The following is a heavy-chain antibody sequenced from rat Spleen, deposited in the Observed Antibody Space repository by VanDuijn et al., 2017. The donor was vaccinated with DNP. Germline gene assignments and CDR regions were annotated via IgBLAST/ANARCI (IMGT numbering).Heavy chain of an antibody. CDR3: AIYYYSGDSWFAY. Sequence: EVQLVVSGGDLVQPGRSLKLSCVVSEFRFNNHWMTWFRQVPGKGLEWVASINSGGGHTYYPGSVRGRFTLSRDISKNTLYLQMDSLRSEDTATYYCAIYYYSGDSWFAYWGQGTLVTVSS. V-gene: IGHV5-31*01. CDR2: INSGGGHT. J-gene: IGHJ3*01. D-gene: IGHD1-1*01. CDR1: EFRFNNHW.